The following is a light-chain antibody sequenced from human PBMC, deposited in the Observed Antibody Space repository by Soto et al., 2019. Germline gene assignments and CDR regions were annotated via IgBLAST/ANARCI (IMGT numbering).Light chain of an antibody. V-gene: IGKV1-39*01. CDR2: AAS. J-gene: IGKJ1*01. Sequence: DIQMTQSPSSLSASVGDRVTITCRASQGISTYLAWFQQKPGKAPKLLIYAASSLQSGVPSRFSGSGSGTDFTLTISSLQPEDSASYYCLQTYSTPWTFGQGTKVEIK. CDR3: LQTYSTPWT. CDR1: QGISTY.